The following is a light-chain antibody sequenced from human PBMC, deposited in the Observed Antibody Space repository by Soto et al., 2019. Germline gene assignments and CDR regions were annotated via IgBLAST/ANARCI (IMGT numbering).Light chain of an antibody. J-gene: IGKJ1*01. Sequence: EIVMTQSPAALSVSPGERATLSCRASQSVNNNLAWYQQKPGQAPRLLIYGASTRATDIPARFSGSGSGTEFTLTISSLQFEDFAVYYCHQYNTWWTFGQGTKVEVK. V-gene: IGKV3-15*01. CDR2: GAS. CDR1: QSVNNN. CDR3: HQYNTWWT.